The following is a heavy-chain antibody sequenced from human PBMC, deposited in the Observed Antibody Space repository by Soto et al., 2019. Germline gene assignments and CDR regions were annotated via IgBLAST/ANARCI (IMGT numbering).Heavy chain of an antibody. J-gene: IGHJ6*02. V-gene: IGHV1-8*01. CDR1: GYTFTSYD. D-gene: IGHD6-13*01. CDR2: INPNSGNT. CDR3: ARGGSSLTYYYYGMDV. Sequence: GASVKVSCKASGYTFTSYDSNWVRQATGQGLEWMGWINPNSGNTGYAQKFQGRVTITADESTSTAYMELSSLRSEDTAVYYCARGGSSLTYYYYGMDVWGQGTTVTVSS.